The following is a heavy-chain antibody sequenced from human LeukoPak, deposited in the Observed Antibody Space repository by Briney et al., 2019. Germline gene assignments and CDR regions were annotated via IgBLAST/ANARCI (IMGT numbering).Heavy chain of an antibody. CDR2: ISRSGSYI. Sequence: GGSLRLSCSGSGFDITAYTVTWVRQVPGKSLEWVSSISRSGSYIHYAPSVKGRLTISRDNAKRSVYLQMKSLRADDTALYYCARDPDSRGTEPPFFDHWGRGTLVTVSS. CDR3: ARDPDSRGTEPPFFDH. V-gene: IGHV3-21*01. CDR1: GFDITAYT. D-gene: IGHD3-22*01. J-gene: IGHJ4*02.